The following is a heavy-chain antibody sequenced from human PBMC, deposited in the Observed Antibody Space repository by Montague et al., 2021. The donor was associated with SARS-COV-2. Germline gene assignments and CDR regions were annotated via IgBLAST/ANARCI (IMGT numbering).Heavy chain of an antibody. V-gene: IGHV4-34*01. D-gene: IGHD3-22*01. CDR2: INQSGNT. J-gene: IGHJ4*02. CDR1: GGSFSGYY. Sequence: SETLSLTCAVYGGSFSGYYWSWIRQPPGKGLEWIGEINQSGNTNYNPSLKSRVTLSVDTSKKQFSLKLGSLTAADTAVYYCARVAGGYYHDSSAYFDYWGQGSLVTVSS. CDR3: ARVAGGYYHDSSAYFDY.